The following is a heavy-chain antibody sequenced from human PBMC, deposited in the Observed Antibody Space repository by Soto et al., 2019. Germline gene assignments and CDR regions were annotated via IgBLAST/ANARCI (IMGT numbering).Heavy chain of an antibody. CDR3: ARKQLWRGDDQYCMDD. D-gene: IGHD1-1*01. CDR1: GGSISSYY. V-gene: IGHV4-59*01. J-gene: IGHJ6*02. CDR2: IYFSGST. Sequence: SETLSLTCTASGGSISSYYWSWIRQPPGQGLEWIGCIYFSGSTNYNPSLKSRVTISVDTSKNQFSLKLSSVTAADTAVDYCARKQLWRGDDQYCMDDWGQGTTVTVSS.